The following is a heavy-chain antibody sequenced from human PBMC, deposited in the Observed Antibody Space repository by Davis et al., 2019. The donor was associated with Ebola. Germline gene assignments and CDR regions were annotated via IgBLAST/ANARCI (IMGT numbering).Heavy chain of an antibody. D-gene: IGHD6-6*01. Sequence: SETLSLTCSVSGGSISSGTYYWGWVRQPPGKGLEWIGSIYYNGRTYYSSSLEGRVTIFLDTSKNQFSLKQSSLTAADTAVYFCARLSGLFSSSSGALYFDLWGRGTLVSVSS. CDR1: GGSISSGTYY. J-gene: IGHJ2*01. CDR3: ARLSGLFSSSSGALYFDL. CDR2: IYYNGRT. V-gene: IGHV4-39*07.